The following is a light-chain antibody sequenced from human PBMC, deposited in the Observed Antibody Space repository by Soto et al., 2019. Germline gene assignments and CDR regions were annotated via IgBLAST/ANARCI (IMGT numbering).Light chain of an antibody. V-gene: IGKV3-15*01. J-gene: IGKJ1*01. Sequence: EIVMTQSPATLSVYTGDRATLSCRASQSVSGNVAWFLQRPGQAPRLLIYDASTRATGIPVRFSGSASGTEFTLTISGLQSEDFAVYYCQQYNNWPWTFGQGTKV. CDR2: DAS. CDR1: QSVSGN. CDR3: QQYNNWPWT.